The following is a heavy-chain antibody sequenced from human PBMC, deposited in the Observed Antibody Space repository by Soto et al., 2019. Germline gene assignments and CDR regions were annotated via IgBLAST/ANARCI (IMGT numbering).Heavy chain of an antibody. CDR3: ATPVGPTTGPTTHGY. CDR2: TSAYNGNT. V-gene: IGHV1-18*01. CDR1: GYTFTSYG. J-gene: IGHJ1*01. D-gene: IGHD4-17*01. Sequence: QVQLVQSGAEVKKPGASVKVSCKASGYTFTSYGISWVRQAPGQGLEWMGWTSAYNGNTNYAQKLQGRVTMTTATPTSTAYTELRSQRSDDTAVYYCATPVGPTTGPTTHGYWGQGPLVTVSS.